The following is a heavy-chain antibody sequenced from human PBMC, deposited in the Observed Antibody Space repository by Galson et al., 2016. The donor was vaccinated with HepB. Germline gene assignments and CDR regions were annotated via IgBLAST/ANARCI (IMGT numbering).Heavy chain of an antibody. CDR3: ARDKFYPNDVFDV. CDR1: GFTFSTYA. Sequence: SLRLSCAVSGFTFSTYAMSWVCQAPGKGLEWVSSISGSGDNTYYADSVKGRFTISRDNSKNTLYLQMNSLRAEDTALYYCARDKFYPNDVFDVWGQGTMVTVSS. V-gene: IGHV3-23*01. D-gene: IGHD2/OR15-2a*01. CDR2: ISGSGDNT. J-gene: IGHJ3*01.